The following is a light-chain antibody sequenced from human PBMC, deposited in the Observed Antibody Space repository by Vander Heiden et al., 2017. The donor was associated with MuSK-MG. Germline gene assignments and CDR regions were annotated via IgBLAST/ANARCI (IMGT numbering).Light chain of an antibody. CDR1: QSIDTY. CDR3: QQSHSTPQT. J-gene: IGKJ2*01. CDR2: AAS. V-gene: IGKV1-39*01. Sequence: DIQMTQSPSSLSASVGDRVTITCRASQSIDTYLNWYQQKPGKAPKLLSYAASSFQSGVPSRFSGSGSVTDFTLTISRLQPEDFATYYCQQSHSTPQTFGQGTKLEIK.